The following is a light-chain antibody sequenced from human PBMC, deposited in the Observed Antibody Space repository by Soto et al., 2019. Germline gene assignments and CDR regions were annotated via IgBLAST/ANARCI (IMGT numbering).Light chain of an antibody. CDR1: SSDVGGYNF. J-gene: IGLJ2*01. CDR3: CSYAGSYPV. V-gene: IGLV2-11*01. Sequence: QSALTQPRSVSGSPGQSVTISCTGTSSDVGGYNFVSWYQQRPGKAPKLMIYDVSKRPSGVPDRFSGSKSGNTASLTISGLQAEDETDYYCCSYAGSYPVFGGGTKVTVL. CDR2: DVS.